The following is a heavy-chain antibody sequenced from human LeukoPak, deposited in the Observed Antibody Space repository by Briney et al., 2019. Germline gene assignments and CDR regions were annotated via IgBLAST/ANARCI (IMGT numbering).Heavy chain of an antibody. CDR2: ISGSSSYI. J-gene: IGHJ4*02. Sequence: KPGGSLRLSCAASGFTFSGYSMTWVRQAPGKGLEWVSSISGSSSYIDYVDSVKGRFTISRDNAKNSLYLQMNSLRAEDTAVYYCASQGVTRRESRYYYDSSGYSKYWGQGTLVTVSS. CDR1: GFTFSGYS. V-gene: IGHV3-21*01. D-gene: IGHD3-22*01. CDR3: ASQGVTRRESRYYYDSSGYSKY.